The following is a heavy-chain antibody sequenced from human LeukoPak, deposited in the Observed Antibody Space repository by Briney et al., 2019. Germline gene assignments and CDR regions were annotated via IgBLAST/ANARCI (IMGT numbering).Heavy chain of an antibody. CDR3: ARDYLGFGESGFDY. Sequence: GGSLRLSCAVSGFSFSDHNMSWVRQAPGKGLEWVASISSRSNYIYYADSLKGRFTVSRDNARNSLFLQMTSLRAEDTAVYYCARDYLGFGESGFDYWGQGTLVIVSS. D-gene: IGHD3-10*01. V-gene: IGHV3-21*01. J-gene: IGHJ4*02. CDR1: GFSFSDHN. CDR2: ISSRSNYI.